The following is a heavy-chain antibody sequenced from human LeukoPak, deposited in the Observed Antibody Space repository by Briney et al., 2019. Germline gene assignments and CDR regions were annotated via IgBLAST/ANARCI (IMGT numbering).Heavy chain of an antibody. CDR3: ARCTWKEYSSSPGAFDI. J-gene: IGHJ3*02. D-gene: IGHD6-6*01. Sequence: ASVKVSCKASGGTFSSYAISWVRQAPGQGLEWMGGIIPIFGTANYAQKFQGRVTITTDESTSTAYMELSSPRSEDTAVYYCARCTWKEYSSSPGAFDIWGQGTMVTVSS. V-gene: IGHV1-69*05. CDR1: GGTFSSYA. CDR2: IIPIFGTA.